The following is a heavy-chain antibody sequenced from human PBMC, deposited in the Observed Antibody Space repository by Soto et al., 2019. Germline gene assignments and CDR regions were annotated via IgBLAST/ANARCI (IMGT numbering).Heavy chain of an antibody. D-gene: IGHD3-22*01. Sequence: EVQLVESGGGLVKPGGSLRLSCAASGFTFSSYSMNWVRQAPGKGLEWVSSISSSSGYIYYADSVRGRFTISRDNAQDSVFLHMNGLSAEDTAVYYCASLYYYDSSGYFGGHYYYGMDVWGQGTTVTVSS. J-gene: IGHJ6*02. CDR2: ISSSSGYI. CDR3: ASLYYYDSSGYFGGHYYYGMDV. V-gene: IGHV3-21*01. CDR1: GFTFSSYS.